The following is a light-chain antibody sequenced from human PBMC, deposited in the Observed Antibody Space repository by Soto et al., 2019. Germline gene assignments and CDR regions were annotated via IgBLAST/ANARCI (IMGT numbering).Light chain of an antibody. J-gene: IGKJ1*01. CDR2: GAS. CDR1: QSVSSSF. V-gene: IGKV3-20*01. Sequence: EIGLTPSPGTLSLSPGERATLSYRASQSVSSSFLARYQQKPGQAPRLLIYGASNRATGIPDRFSGSGSGTDFTLTTSRLEPEDFAVYYCQQYVTSPWAFGQGTKVAIE. CDR3: QQYVTSPWA.